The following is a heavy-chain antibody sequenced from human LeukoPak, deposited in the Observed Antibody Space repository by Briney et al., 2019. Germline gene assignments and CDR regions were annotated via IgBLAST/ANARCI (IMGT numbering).Heavy chain of an antibody. Sequence: GESLKISCKGSGYSFTSYWIGWVRQMPGKGLEWMGIIYPGDSDTRYSPSFQGQVTISADKSISTAYLQWSSLKASDTAMYYCARHSGAAAGTNYHYYGMDVWGQGTTVTVSS. CDR3: ARHSGAAAGTNYHYYGMDV. D-gene: IGHD6-13*01. V-gene: IGHV5-51*01. J-gene: IGHJ6*02. CDR1: GYSFTSYW. CDR2: IYPGDSDT.